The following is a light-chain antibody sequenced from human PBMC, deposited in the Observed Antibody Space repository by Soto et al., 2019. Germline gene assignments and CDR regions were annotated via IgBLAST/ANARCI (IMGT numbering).Light chain of an antibody. V-gene: IGKV1-27*01. Sequence: DIQMTQSPSSLSASVGDRVTITCRASQGIRNYLAWYQQKPGKVPKLLIYAASTLQSGVPSRFSGSGSGTDFTLTISSLQPEDVATYYCQEYDSAPQTFGQGPKVELK. CDR2: AAS. CDR3: QEYDSAPQT. J-gene: IGKJ1*01. CDR1: QGIRNY.